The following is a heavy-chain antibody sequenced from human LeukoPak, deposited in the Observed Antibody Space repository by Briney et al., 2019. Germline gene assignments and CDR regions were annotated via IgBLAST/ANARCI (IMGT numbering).Heavy chain of an antibody. CDR1: GYSISSGYY. V-gene: IGHV4-38-2*02. J-gene: IGHJ5*02. CDR2: IYHSGST. CDR3: ARDTFDP. Sequence: SETLSLTCTVSGYSISSGYYWGWIRQPPGKGLEWIGSIYHSGSTYYNPSLKSRVTISVDTSKNQFSLKLSSVTAADTAVYYCARDTFDPWGQGTLVTVSS.